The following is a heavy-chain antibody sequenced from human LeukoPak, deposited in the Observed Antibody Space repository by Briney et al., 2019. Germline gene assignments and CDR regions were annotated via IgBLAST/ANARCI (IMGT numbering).Heavy chain of an antibody. J-gene: IGHJ6*03. V-gene: IGHV3-7*01. CDR1: GFTFSSYW. D-gene: IGHD6-13*01. CDR3: ARDSSSWYEPFYYYYYYMDV. CDR2: IKQDGSEK. Sequence: GGSLRLSCAASGFTFSSYWRSWVRQAPGKGLEWVANIKQDGSEKYYVDSVKGRFTISRDNAKNSLYLQMNSLRAEDTAVYYCARDSSSWYEPFYYYYYYMDVWGKGTTVTVSS.